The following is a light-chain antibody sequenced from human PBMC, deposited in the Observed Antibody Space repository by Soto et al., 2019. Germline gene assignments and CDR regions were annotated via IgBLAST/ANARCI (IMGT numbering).Light chain of an antibody. V-gene: IGLV2-14*03. CDR3: SSYTRDKTVL. CDR1: STDVGGYNY. J-gene: IGLJ2*01. Sequence: QSALTQPASVSGSPGQSITISCTGSSTDVGGYNYVSWHQQHPGKAPKLMIFDVTKRPSGVSNRFSGSKSGDTASLTISGLQDEDEDDYYCSSYTRDKTVLFGGGTKVTVL. CDR2: DVT.